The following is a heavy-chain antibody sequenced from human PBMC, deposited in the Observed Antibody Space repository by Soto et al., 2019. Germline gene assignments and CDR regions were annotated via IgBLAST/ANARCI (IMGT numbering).Heavy chain of an antibody. CDR1: GGSISSGGYY. J-gene: IGHJ6*02. CDR3: ARAVPYYYAMDV. Sequence: LSLTCTVSGGSISSGGYYWSWIRQHPGKGLEWIGYIYYSGSTYYNPSLKSRVTISVDTSKNQFSLKLSSVTAADTAVYYCARAVPYYYAMDVWGQGTTVTVSS. CDR2: IYYSGST. D-gene: IGHD4-17*01. V-gene: IGHV4-31*03.